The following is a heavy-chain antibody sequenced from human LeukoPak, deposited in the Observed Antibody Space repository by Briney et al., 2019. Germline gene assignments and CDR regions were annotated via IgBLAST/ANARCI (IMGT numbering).Heavy chain of an antibody. Sequence: SETLSLTCTVSGGSISSGGYYWGWIRQHPGKGLEWIGYIYYSGSTYYNPSLKSRVTISVDTSKNQFSLKLSSVTAADTAVYYCARVSIAARPRSAFDIWGQGTMVTVSS. CDR3: ARVSIAARPRSAFDI. V-gene: IGHV4-31*03. J-gene: IGHJ3*02. CDR1: GGSISSGGYY. CDR2: IYYSGST. D-gene: IGHD6-6*01.